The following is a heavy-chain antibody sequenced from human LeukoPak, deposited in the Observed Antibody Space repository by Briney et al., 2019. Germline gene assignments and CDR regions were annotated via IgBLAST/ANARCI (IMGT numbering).Heavy chain of an antibody. V-gene: IGHV4-61*02. J-gene: IGHJ6*03. Sequence: SETLSLTCTASGGSISSGTYYWSWIRQPAGKGLEWIGRIYKSGSTNYNPSLKSRVTISVDTPKNQFSLKLSSVTAADTAVYYCARGVCSSTSCYRVGYYCMDVWGKGTTVTISS. D-gene: IGHD2-2*01. CDR2: IYKSGST. CDR1: GGSISSGTYY. CDR3: ARGVCSSTSCYRVGYYCMDV.